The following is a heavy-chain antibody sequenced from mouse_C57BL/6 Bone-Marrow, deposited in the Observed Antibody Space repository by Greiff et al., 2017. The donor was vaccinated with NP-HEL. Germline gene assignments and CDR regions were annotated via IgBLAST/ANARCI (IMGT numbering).Heavy chain of an antibody. Sequence: QVQLQQPGAELVKPGASVKLSCKASGYTFTSYWMHWVKQRPGQGLEWIGMIHPNSGSTNYNEKFKSKATLTVDKSSSTAYMQLSSLTSEDSAVYYCARVGYYGSKAWFAYWGQGTLVTVSA. D-gene: IGHD1-1*01. CDR2: IHPNSGST. J-gene: IGHJ3*01. V-gene: IGHV1-64*01. CDR1: GYTFTSYW. CDR3: ARVGYYGSKAWFAY.